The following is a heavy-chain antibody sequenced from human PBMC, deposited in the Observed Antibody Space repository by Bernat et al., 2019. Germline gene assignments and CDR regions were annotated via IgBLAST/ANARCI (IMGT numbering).Heavy chain of an antibody. Sequence: QVQLVESGGGVVQPGTSLRLSCVASGFTFSNYGMHWVRQAPGKGLAWVAVIWYDSSNSYYADSVRGRFTISKDNSKNTLFLQMNSLRTEDTGVYYCAREGWSAMAAAGTGADYWGQGTLVSVSS. CDR3: AREGWSAMAAAGTGADY. CDR2: IWYDSSNS. J-gene: IGHJ4*02. D-gene: IGHD6-25*01. V-gene: IGHV3-33*01. CDR1: GFTFSNYG.